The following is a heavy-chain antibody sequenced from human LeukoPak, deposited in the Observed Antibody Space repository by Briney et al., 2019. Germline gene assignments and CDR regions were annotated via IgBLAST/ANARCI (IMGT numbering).Heavy chain of an antibody. CDR2: VGAYNGDT. V-gene: IGHV1-18*04. CDR3: TRDHCRGDNCPSFDY. D-gene: IGHD2-15*01. CDR1: GYTFTSFG. J-gene: IGHJ4*02. Sequence: GASVKVSCKPSGYTFTSFGGSWVRQAPGQRLECGGWVGAYNGDTNYAQKFQGRVTMTTDTSTSTAYMDLRSLRSDDTAVYYCTRDHCRGDNCPSFDYWGQGTLVTVSS.